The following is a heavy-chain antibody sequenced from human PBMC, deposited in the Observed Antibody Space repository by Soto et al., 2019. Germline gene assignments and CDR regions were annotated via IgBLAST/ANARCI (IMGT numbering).Heavy chain of an antibody. CDR2: ISGSGGST. Sequence: PGGSLRLSCAASGFTFSSYAMSWVRQAPGKGLEWVSAISGSGGSTYYADSVKGRFTISRDNSKNTLYLQMNSLRAEDTAVYYCAKDKMPFGNSGWYYFDYWGQGTLVTVSS. V-gene: IGHV3-23*01. J-gene: IGHJ4*02. CDR1: GFTFSSYA. D-gene: IGHD6-19*01. CDR3: AKDKMPFGNSGWYYFDY.